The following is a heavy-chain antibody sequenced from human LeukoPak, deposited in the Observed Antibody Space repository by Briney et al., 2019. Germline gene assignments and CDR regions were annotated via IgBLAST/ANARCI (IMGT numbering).Heavy chain of an antibody. CDR3: ARDGAHKNHYYSYYYMDV. D-gene: IGHD3-16*01. CDR2: IYYSGST. J-gene: IGHJ6*03. Sequence: SETLSLTCTVSGGSISSYYWNWIRQPPGKGLEWIGYIYYSGSTNYNPSLKSRVTISLDTSKNQFSLKLSSVTATDTAVYYCARDGAHKNHYYSYYYMDVWGKGTTVTVSS. V-gene: IGHV4-59*01. CDR1: GGSISSYY.